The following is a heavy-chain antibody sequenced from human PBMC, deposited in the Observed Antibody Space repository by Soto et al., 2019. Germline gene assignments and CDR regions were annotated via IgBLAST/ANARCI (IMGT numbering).Heavy chain of an antibody. Sequence: GGSLRPSCAASGFTFTNYGMNWVRQTPGKGLEWVAVISSDGSNQYYLDSVKGRFTISRDNSKDTVFLEVNSLRPEDTAIYFCAKNRVRGATMSSGMDVWGQGTTVTVSS. J-gene: IGHJ6*02. CDR3: AKNRVRGATMSSGMDV. V-gene: IGHV3-30*18. CDR1: GFTFTNYG. CDR2: ISSDGSNQ. D-gene: IGHD3-22*01.